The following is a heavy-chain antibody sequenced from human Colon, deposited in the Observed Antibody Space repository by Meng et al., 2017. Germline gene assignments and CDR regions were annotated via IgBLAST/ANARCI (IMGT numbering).Heavy chain of an antibody. CDR2: MYNSEST. CDR1: RGSIRSGGYY. J-gene: IGHJ5*02. CDR3: ARQVPENNWFDP. V-gene: IGHV4-31*03. D-gene: IGHD2-2*01. Sequence: QVQLQESGPGLVKPSQTLSLTCTVSRGSIRSGGYYWSWIRQHPGKGLEWIGFMYNSESTYYNPSLKSRVTISVDTSENHFSLQLRSVTAADTALYYCARQVPENNWFDPWGQGTLVTVSS.